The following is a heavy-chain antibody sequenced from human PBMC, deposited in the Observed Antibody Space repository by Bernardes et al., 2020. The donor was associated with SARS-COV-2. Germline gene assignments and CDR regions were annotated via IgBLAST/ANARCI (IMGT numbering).Heavy chain of an antibody. V-gene: IGHV4-59*01. CDR1: GDSISNYY. J-gene: IGHJ4*02. Sequence: SETLSLTCTVSGDSISNYYWSWIRQPPGKGLEWIGYIYYSGSTNYNPSLKSRVTISVDTSKNQFSLTLRSVTAADTAVYYCARERRATNYPDYWGQGTLVTVSA. CDR2: IYYSGST. CDR3: ARERRATNYPDY.